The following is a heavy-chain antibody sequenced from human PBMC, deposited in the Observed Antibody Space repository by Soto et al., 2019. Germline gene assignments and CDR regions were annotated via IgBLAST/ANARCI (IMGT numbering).Heavy chain of an antibody. CDR3: ARGSKGTYGMDV. CDR1: GYTFRCYD. CDR2: IGSAGDS. J-gene: IGHJ6*02. Sequence: PGGSLRLSCAASGYTFRCYDMHWVRQVTGKGLEWVSVIGSAGDSNYAPSVKGRFTISRENAKNSLYLQMNSLRAGDTAVYYCARGSKGTYGMDVWGQGTTVTVSS. D-gene: IGHD3-10*01. V-gene: IGHV3-13*01.